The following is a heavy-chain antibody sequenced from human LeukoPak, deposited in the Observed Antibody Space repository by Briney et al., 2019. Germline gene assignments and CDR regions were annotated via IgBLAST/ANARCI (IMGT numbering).Heavy chain of an antibody. V-gene: IGHV4-59*08. J-gene: IGHJ3*02. CDR3: GSLGITNDAFDI. Sequence: SETLSLTCTVSGGSISSYYWSWIRQPPGNGLEWIGYIYYSGSTNYNPSLKSRVTISVDTSKNQFSLKLSSVTAADTAVYYCGSLGITNDAFDIWGQGTMVTVSS. D-gene: IGHD3-10*01. CDR2: IYYSGST. CDR1: GGSISSYY.